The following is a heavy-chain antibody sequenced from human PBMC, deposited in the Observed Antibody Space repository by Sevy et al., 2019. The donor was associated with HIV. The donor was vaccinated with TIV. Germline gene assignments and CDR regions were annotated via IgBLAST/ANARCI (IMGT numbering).Heavy chain of an antibody. CDR1: GFTFSSYS. Sequence: GGSLRLSCAASGFTFSSYSMNWVRQAPGKGLEWVSSISSSSSYIYYAYSVKGRFTISRDNAKNSLYLQMNSLRAEDTVVYYCARDKRITIFEFYYGMDVWGQGTTVTVSS. CDR3: ARDKRITIFEFYYGMDV. V-gene: IGHV3-21*01. CDR2: ISSSSSYI. D-gene: IGHD3-3*01. J-gene: IGHJ6*02.